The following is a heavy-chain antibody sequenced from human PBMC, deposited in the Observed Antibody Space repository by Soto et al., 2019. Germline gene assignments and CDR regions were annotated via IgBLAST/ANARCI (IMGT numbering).Heavy chain of an antibody. V-gene: IGHV3-48*01. D-gene: IGHD3-9*01. CDR1: GFSFTSYA. CDR3: AVDTDNMAF. CDR2: ISSGSSTI. Sequence: GGSLRLSCAASGFSFTSYAMNWVRQAPGKGLEWVSYISSGSSTIYYAESVKGRFTISRDNAKKSLFLQMNSLRAEDTAVYYCAVDTDNMAFRAKGSAVPVS. J-gene: IGHJ6*03.